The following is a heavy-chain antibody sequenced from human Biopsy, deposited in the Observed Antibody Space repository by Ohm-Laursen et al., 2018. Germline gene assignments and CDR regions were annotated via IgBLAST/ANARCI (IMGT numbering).Heavy chain of an antibody. V-gene: IGHV3-30*18. D-gene: IGHD5-18*01. CDR3: AKDRYNYTPIGGFSMDV. J-gene: IGHJ6*02. CDR2: IFYDGSNT. CDR1: GFTFNNYG. Sequence: SSLRLSCTASGFTFNNYGMQWVRQAPGKGLERVAFIFYDGSNTYYADSVKGRFTISRGNSRDTLYLQMSSLRAEDTAVYYCAKDRYNYTPIGGFSMDVWGQGTTVTVSS.